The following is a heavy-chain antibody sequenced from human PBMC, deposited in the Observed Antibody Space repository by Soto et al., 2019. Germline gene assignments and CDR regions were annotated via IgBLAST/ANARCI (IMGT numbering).Heavy chain of an antibody. D-gene: IGHD6-13*01. Sequence: QVQLVQSGAEVKKPGASVKVSCKASGYTFTSYGISWVRQAPGQGLEWMGWISAYNGNTNYAQKLQGKVAMPTGPSSITDYMERGSVRTDDTAVYYCARDGHRDSSSWTRTNYYSSAMDVGGQGTTVTVSS. CDR2: ISAYNGNT. V-gene: IGHV1-18*01. CDR3: ARDGHRDSSSWTRTNYYSSAMDV. CDR1: GYTFTSYG. J-gene: IGHJ6*02.